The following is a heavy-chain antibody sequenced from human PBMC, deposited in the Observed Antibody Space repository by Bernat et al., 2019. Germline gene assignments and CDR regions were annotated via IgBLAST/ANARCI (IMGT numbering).Heavy chain of an antibody. Sequence: EVQLVESGGGLVKPGGSLRLSCAASGFTFSSYSMNWVRQAPGKGLEWVSSISSSGASTFHVDSVKGRFTISRDNSKNTVSLQMNSLRADDTAVYYCARHGAGSNHYHYGMDVWGQGTTVTVSS. J-gene: IGHJ6*02. D-gene: IGHD1-14*01. V-gene: IGHV3-21*04. CDR3: ARHGAGSNHYHYGMDV. CDR2: ISSSGAST. CDR1: GFTFSSYS.